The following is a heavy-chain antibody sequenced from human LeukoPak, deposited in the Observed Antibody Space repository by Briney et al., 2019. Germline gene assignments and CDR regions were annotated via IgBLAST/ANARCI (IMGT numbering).Heavy chain of an antibody. CDR1: GFTFSSYE. J-gene: IGHJ6*04. CDR2: ISSSGSTI. CDR3: AELGITMIGGV. D-gene: IGHD3-10*02. V-gene: IGHV3-48*03. Sequence: GGSLRLSCAAPGFTFSSYEMNWVRQAPGKGLEWVSYISSSGSTIYYADSVKGRFAISRDNAKNSLYLQMNSLRAEDTAVYYCAELGITMIGGVWGKGTTVTISS.